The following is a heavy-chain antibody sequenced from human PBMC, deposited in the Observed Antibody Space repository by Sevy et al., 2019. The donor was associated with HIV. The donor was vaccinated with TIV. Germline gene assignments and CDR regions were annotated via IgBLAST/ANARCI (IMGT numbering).Heavy chain of an antibody. J-gene: IGHJ4*02. CDR2: IWYDGSNK. D-gene: IGHD3-22*01. CDR1: GFTFSSYG. V-gene: IGHV3-33*01. Sequence: GGSLRLSCAASGFTFSSYGMHWVRQAPGKGLEWVAVIWYDGSNKYYADYVKGRFTTSRDNSKNTLYLQMNSLTAEDTAVYYCARTNIKSYYYDSSGYWYFDYWGQGTLVTVSS. CDR3: ARTNIKSYYYDSSGYWYFDY.